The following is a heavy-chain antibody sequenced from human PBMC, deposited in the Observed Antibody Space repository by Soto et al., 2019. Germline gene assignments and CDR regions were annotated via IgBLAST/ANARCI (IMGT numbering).Heavy chain of an antibody. Sequence: ASVKVSCKASGYTFTSYAMHWVRQAPGQRLEWMGWINAGNGNTKYSQKFQGRVTITRDTSASTAYMELSSLRSEDTAVYYCARVGPITMIEYTTFDPWGQGTLVPVSS. CDR1: GYTFTSYA. J-gene: IGHJ5*02. CDR2: INAGNGNT. D-gene: IGHD3-22*01. CDR3: ARVGPITMIEYTTFDP. V-gene: IGHV1-3*01.